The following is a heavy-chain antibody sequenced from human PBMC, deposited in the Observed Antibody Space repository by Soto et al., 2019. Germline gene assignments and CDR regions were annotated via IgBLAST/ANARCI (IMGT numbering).Heavy chain of an antibody. CDR3: ARVIQGYSGYYYGSAGNWFDP. V-gene: IGHV4-30-2*01. CDR2: IYHSGST. J-gene: IGHJ5*02. D-gene: IGHD5-12*01. Sequence: QLQLQESGSGLVKPSQTLSLACAVSGGSISSGGYSWSWIRQPPGKGLEWIGYIYHSGSTYYNPSLKSRVTISVDRSKNQFSLKLSSVTAADTAVYYCARVIQGYSGYYYGSAGNWFDPWGQGTLVTVSS. CDR1: GGSISSGGYS.